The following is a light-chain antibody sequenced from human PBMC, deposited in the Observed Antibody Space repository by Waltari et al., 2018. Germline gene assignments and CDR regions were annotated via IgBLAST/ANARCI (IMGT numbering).Light chain of an antibody. CDR3: QVWDSSPETVV. CDR2: DDN. CDR1: TVGGKS. Sequence: SYVLTQPPSASVAPGKTATIACGGNTVGGKSVQWYQQKPGQAPVLVVHDDNARPSGIPDRFSGSNSGDTATLTISRVEVGDEADYYRQVWDSSPETVVFGGGTKLTVL. J-gene: IGLJ2*01. V-gene: IGLV3-21*01.